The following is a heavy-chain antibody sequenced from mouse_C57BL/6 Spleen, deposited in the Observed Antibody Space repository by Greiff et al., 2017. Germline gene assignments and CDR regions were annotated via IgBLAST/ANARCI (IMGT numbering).Heavy chain of an antibody. CDR1: GYTFTDYY. Sequence: VQLQQSGPVLVKPGASVKMSCKASGYTFTDYYMNWVKQSHGKSLEWIGVINPYNGGTSYNQKFKGKATLTVDKSSSTAYMELNSLTSEDSAVYYCARYYSNSLAMDYWGQGTSVTVSS. J-gene: IGHJ4*01. CDR2: INPYNGGT. CDR3: ARYYSNSLAMDY. V-gene: IGHV1-19*01. D-gene: IGHD2-5*01.